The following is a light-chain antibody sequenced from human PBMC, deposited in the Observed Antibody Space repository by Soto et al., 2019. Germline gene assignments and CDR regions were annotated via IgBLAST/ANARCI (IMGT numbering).Light chain of an antibody. Sequence: DIQMTQSPSSLSASVGDSVNITCRASQTIRVSLNWYQKKPGKAPKLLIFRASTLENGVQPRFSGGGSGTDFTLTIKGLQPEDFATYYCKQSYSHLITFGQGTRLEIK. CDR2: RAS. CDR3: KQSYSHLIT. J-gene: IGKJ5*01. CDR1: QTIRVS. V-gene: IGKV1-39*01.